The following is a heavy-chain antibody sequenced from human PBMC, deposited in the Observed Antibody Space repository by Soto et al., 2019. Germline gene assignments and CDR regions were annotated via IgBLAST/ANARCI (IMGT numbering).Heavy chain of an antibody. CDR2: INPSGGST. D-gene: IGHD5-12*01. CDR1: GYTFTSYY. Sequence: ASVKVSCKASGYTFTSYYMHWVRQAPGQGLEWMGIINPSGGSTSYAQKFQGRVTMTRDTSTSTVYMELSSLRSEDTAVYYCARDLFGYAPIVATIDGDEYGMDVWGQGTTVTVSS. CDR3: ARDLFGYAPIVATIDGDEYGMDV. J-gene: IGHJ6*02. V-gene: IGHV1-46*01.